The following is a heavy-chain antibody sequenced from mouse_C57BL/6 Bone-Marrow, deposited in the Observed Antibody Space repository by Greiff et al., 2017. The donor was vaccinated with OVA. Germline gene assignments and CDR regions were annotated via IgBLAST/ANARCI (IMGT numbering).Heavy chain of an antibody. CDR2: IDPSDSYT. J-gene: IGHJ1*03. D-gene: IGHD1-1*01. CDR1: GYTFTSYW. CDR3: ARGYYGSGLWYFEV. V-gene: IGHV1-50*01. Sequence: VQLQQPGAELVKPGASVKLSCKASGYTFTSYWMQWVKQRPGQGLEWIGEIDPSDSYTNYNQKFKGKATLTVDTSSSTAYMQLSSLTSEDSAVYYCARGYYGSGLWYFEVWGTGTTLTVSS.